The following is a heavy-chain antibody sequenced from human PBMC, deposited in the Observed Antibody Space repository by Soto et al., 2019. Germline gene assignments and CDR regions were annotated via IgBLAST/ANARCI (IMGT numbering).Heavy chain of an antibody. V-gene: IGHV2-5*01. Sequence: SGPTLVNPTQTLTLTCTFSGFSLSTSGVGVGWIRQPPGKALEWLALIYWNDGKRYSPSLKSRLTITKDTSKNQVVLTMTNMDPVDTVTYSCAHRRTLGGKGSTRGRRIAAAGTSYDYYYGMDVWGQGTTVTVSS. CDR1: GFSLSTSGVG. D-gene: IGHD6-13*01. CDR3: AHRRTLGGKGSTRGRRIAAAGTSYDYYYGMDV. J-gene: IGHJ6*02. CDR2: IYWNDGK.